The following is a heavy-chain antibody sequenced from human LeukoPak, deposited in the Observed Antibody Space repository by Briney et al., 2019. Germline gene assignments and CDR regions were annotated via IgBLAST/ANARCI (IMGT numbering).Heavy chain of an antibody. J-gene: IGHJ4*02. Sequence: GGSLRPSCAASGFTFKSYAMSWVRQAPGKGLEWVSGISDSGTTTHYADSVKGRFTISRDNSKNTLYLQMNSLRAEDTAVYYCAKDKAAAPTPYYFDYWGQGSLVTVSS. CDR3: AKDKAAAPTPYYFDY. CDR1: GFTFKSYA. CDR2: ISDSGTTT. D-gene: IGHD6-13*01. V-gene: IGHV3-23*01.